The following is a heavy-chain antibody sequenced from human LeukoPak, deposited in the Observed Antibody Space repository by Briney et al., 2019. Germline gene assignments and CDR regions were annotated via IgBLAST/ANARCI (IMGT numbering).Heavy chain of an antibody. V-gene: IGHV3-30*18. Sequence: PGGSLRLSCAASGFTFSNYAMSWVRQAPGKGLEWVAVISYDGSNKYYADSVKGRFTISRDNSKNTLYLQMNSLRAEDTAVYYCAKDWSTVTTGYWGQGTLVTVSS. CDR2: ISYDGSNK. CDR1: GFTFSNYA. J-gene: IGHJ4*02. CDR3: AKDWSTVTTGY. D-gene: IGHD4-17*01.